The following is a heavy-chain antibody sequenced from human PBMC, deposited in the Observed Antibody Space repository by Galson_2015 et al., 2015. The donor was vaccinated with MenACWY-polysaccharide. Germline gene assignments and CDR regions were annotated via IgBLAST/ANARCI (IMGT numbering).Heavy chain of an antibody. J-gene: IGHJ5*02. D-gene: IGHD2-2*01. V-gene: IGHV1-3*04. CDR1: GYSFTKYL. CDR3: ARDYAALSVVVLPGFYSDP. Sequence: SVKVSCKASGYSFTKYLMYWLRQAPGQRLEYMGWINTGSGNTKVSQKFQDRVTITGDTSTNTVFLELSSLKSEDTAVYYCARDYAALSVVVLPGFYSDPWGQGTLVIVSS. CDR2: INTGSGNT.